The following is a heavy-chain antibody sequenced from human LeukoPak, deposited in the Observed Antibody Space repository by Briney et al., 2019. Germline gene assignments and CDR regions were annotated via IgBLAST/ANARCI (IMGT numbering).Heavy chain of an antibody. J-gene: IGHJ3*02. CDR3: ARPDCSGGSCYSGDAFDI. D-gene: IGHD2-15*01. Sequence: SETLSLTCTVSGGSITNYYWSWIRQPPGEGLEWIGYVYASGATNSNPSLKSRVTISVDTSKNQFSLKLSSVTAADTAVYYCARPDCSGGSCYSGDAFDIWGQGTMVTVSS. CDR2: VYASGAT. V-gene: IGHV4-59*08. CDR1: GGSITNYY.